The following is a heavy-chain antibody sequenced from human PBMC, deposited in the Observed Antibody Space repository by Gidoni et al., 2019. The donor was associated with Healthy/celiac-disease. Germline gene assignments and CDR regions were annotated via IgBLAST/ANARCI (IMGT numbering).Heavy chain of an antibody. CDR2: IYYSWST. CDR3: ARALSEDYYDSSGYYYDWYFDL. Sequence: EWIGSIYYSWSTYYNPSLKSRVTISVDTSKNQFSLKLSSVTAADTAVYYCARALSEDYYDSSGYYYDWYFDLWGRGTLVTVSS. V-gene: IGHV4-39*01. D-gene: IGHD3-22*01. J-gene: IGHJ2*01.